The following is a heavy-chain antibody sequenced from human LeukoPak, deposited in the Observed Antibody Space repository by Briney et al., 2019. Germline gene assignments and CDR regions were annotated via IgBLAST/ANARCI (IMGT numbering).Heavy chain of an antibody. CDR3: ARVFVTAMVRGVYYYYMDV. CDR2: ISAYNGLT. V-gene: IGHV1-18*01. CDR1: GYAFNNFG. Sequence: GASVKVSCKASGYAFNNFGIHWVRQTPGQGLEWMGWISAYNGLTNYAENLQGRVTMTTDTSTGTAYLELRSLTSDDTAVYYCARVFVTAMVRGVYYYYMDVWGKGTTVTISS. J-gene: IGHJ6*03. D-gene: IGHD3-10*01.